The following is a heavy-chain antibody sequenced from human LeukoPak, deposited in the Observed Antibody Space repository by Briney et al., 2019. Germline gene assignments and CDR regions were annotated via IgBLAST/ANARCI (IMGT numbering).Heavy chain of an antibody. Sequence: GGSLRLSCAASGFTFTSYAMRWVRQAPGKGLEWVSTISGGGGSTYYADFVKGRFTISRDNSKNTLYLQMNSLRAEDTAVYYCAKDAGIWFGEYNYWGQGTLVTVSS. CDR1: GFTFTSYA. CDR3: AKDAGIWFGEYNY. CDR2: ISGGGGST. J-gene: IGHJ4*02. D-gene: IGHD3-10*01. V-gene: IGHV3-23*01.